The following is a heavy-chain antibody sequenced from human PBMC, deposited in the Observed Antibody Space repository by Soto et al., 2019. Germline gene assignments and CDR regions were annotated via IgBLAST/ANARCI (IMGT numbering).Heavy chain of an antibody. V-gene: IGHV3-7*01. CDR3: ARDGVITFGGVIVLDY. CDR2: IKQDGTDK. D-gene: IGHD3-16*02. Sequence: GGSLRLSCAASGFTFSDYWMSWVRQAPGKGLEWVANIKQDGTDKYYVDSVNGRFTISRDNAKNSLYLQMNSLRAEDTAVYYCARDGVITFGGVIVLDYWGRGTLVTVSS. CDR1: GFTFSDYW. J-gene: IGHJ4*02.